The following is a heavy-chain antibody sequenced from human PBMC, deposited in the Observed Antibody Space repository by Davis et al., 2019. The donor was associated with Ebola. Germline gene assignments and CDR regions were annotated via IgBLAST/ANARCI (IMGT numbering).Heavy chain of an antibody. J-gene: IGHJ6*04. CDR2: INHSGST. CDR1: GGSSSGYY. CDR3: ARMQLWLTGGMDV. D-gene: IGHD5-18*01. V-gene: IGHV4-34*01. Sequence: MPSETLSLTCAVYGGSSSGYYWSWIRQPPGKGLEWIGEINHSGSTNYNPSLKSRVTISVDTSKNQFSLKLSSVTAADTAVYYCARMQLWLTGGMDVWGKGTTVTVSS.